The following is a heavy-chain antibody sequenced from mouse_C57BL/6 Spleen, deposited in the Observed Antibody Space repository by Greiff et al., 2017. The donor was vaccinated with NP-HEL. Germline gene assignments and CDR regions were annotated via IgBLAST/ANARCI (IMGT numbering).Heavy chain of an antibody. CDR2: IYPGSGST. J-gene: IGHJ4*01. V-gene: IGHV1-55*01. CDR1: GYTFTSYW. Sequence: QVQLQQPGAELVKPGASVKMSCKASGYTFTSYWITWVKQRPGQGLEWIGDIYPGSGSTNYNEKFKSKATLTVDTSSSTAYMQLSSLTSEDSAVYYCAREGLDGRSYVGAMDYWGQGTSVTVSS. D-gene: IGHD1-1*01. CDR3: AREGLDGRSYVGAMDY.